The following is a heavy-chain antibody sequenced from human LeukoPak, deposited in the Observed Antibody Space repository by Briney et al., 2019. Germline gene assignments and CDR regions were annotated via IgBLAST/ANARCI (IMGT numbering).Heavy chain of an antibody. CDR2: IRYDGSNK. J-gene: IGHJ4*02. D-gene: IGHD6-13*01. V-gene: IGHV3-30*02. CDR3: ARANSSSWGGGFDY. CDR1: GFTFSSYG. Sequence: GGSLRLSCAASGFTFSSYGMHWVRQAPGKGLEWVAFIRYDGSNKYYADSVKGRFTISRDNSKNTLYMQMNSLRAEDTAVYYCARANSSSWGGGFDYWGQGTLVTVSS.